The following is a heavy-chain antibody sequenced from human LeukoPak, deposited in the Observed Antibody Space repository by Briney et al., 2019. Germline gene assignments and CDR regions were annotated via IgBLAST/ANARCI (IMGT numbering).Heavy chain of an antibody. J-gene: IGHJ4*02. Sequence: PSETLSLICTVSGVSITSHYWSWIRQPPGKGLEWIGYMYDSEKTKDNLSFKSRSTLSADTSKNQFSLRLSSVTAEDTAVYYCATIKRGSIYGYFDFWGQGILVTVSS. D-gene: IGHD5-18*01. V-gene: IGHV4-59*11. CDR3: ATIKRGSIYGYFDF. CDR2: MYDSEKT. CDR1: GVSITSHY.